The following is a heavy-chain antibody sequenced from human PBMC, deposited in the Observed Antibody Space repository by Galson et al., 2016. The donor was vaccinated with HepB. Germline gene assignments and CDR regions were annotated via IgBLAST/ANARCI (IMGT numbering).Heavy chain of an antibody. CDR3: ARDQGNYYYYGMDV. CDR2: IYSGGTT. J-gene: IGHJ6*02. V-gene: IGHV3-53*01. Sequence: SLRLSCAVSEFTVSSNYMSWVRQAPGKGLEWVSVIYSGGTTYYADSVKGRFTISRDNSKNTLYLQMNSLRAEDTDVYYCARDQGNYYYYGMDVWGQGTTVTVSS. CDR1: EFTVSSNY.